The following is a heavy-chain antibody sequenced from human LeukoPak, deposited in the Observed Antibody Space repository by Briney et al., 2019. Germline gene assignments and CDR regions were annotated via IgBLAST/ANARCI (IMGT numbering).Heavy chain of an antibody. D-gene: IGHD4-17*01. CDR3: AGTVTTLYYYYYYMDV. V-gene: IGHV4-34*08. Sequence: GSLRLSCAASGFTFSSYAMSWVRQAPGKGLEWIGEINHSGSTNYNPSLKSRVTISVDTSKNQFSLKLSSVTAADTAVYYCAGTVTTLYYYYYYMDVWGKGTTVTVSS. J-gene: IGHJ6*03. CDR2: INHSGST. CDR1: GFTFSSYA.